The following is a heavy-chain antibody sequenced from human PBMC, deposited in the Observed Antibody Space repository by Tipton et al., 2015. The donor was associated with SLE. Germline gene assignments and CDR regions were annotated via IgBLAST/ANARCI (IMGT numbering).Heavy chain of an antibody. CDR2: ISSDGSNT. J-gene: IGHJ1*01. CDR3: AKDPLDRYCDGGNCYTPWYFHH. D-gene: IGHD2-15*01. Sequence: SLRLSCAASGFTFSNYWMHWVRQTPGKGLMWVSRISSDGSNTNYADSVKGRFTISRDNAKNTLSLQMNNLRAEDTAVYYCAKDPLDRYCDGGNCYTPWYFHHWGQGTLVTVSS. V-gene: IGHV3-74*01. CDR1: GFTFSNYW.